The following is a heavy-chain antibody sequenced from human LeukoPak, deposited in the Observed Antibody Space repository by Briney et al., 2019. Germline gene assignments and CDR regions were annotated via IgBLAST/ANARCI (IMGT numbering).Heavy chain of an antibody. CDR2: LYSDGNA. V-gene: IGHV3-53*01. CDR1: GFTVITND. CDR3: ARGVEPLAANTLAY. J-gene: IGHJ4*02. D-gene: IGHD1-14*01. Sequence: GGSLRLSCAASGFTVITNDMTSVRQAPGKGLEWVSVLYSDGNAKYADSVQGRFTISRDNSKNTLYLEMNRLSPDDTAVYYCARGVEPLAANTLAYWGQGTLVTVSS.